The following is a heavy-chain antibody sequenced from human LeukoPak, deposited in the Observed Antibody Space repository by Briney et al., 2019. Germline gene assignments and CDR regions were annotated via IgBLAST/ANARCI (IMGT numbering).Heavy chain of an antibody. CDR1: GYTFTSYA. CDR3: ARGLQENLAWLQAFTAFDI. Sequence: GASVTVSCKASGYTFTSYAITWVRQAPGQGLEWMGWISAYNGNTNYAQKLQGRVTMTTDTSTNTAYMELRSLRSDDTAVYYCARGLQENLAWLQAFTAFDIWGQGTMVTVSS. J-gene: IGHJ3*02. D-gene: IGHD4-11*01. CDR2: ISAYNGNT. V-gene: IGHV1-18*01.